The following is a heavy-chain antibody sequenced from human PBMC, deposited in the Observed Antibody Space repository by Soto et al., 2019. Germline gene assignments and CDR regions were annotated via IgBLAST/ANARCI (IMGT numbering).Heavy chain of an antibody. V-gene: IGHV4-30-4*01. CDR1: GGSISSGDYY. CDR2: IYYSGST. CDR3: ARGYSNYDNRISY. Sequence: PSETLSLTCTVSGGSISSGDYYWSWIRQPPGKGLEWIGYIYYSGSTYYNPSLKSRVTISVDTSKNQFSLKLSSVTAADTAVYYCARGYSNYDNRISYWGQGTQVTVSS. J-gene: IGHJ4*02. D-gene: IGHD4-4*01.